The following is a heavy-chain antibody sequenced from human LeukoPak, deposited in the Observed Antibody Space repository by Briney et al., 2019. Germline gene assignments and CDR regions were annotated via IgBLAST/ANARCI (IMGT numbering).Heavy chain of an antibody. CDR2: MNPNSGNT. CDR3: ARGGYYYDSSGLGY. D-gene: IGHD3-22*01. CDR1: GYTFTIYD. J-gene: IGHJ4*02. V-gene: IGHV1-8*01. Sequence: ASVKVSCKASGYTFTIYDINWVRQATGQGLEWMGWMNPNSGNTGNAQKFQGRVTMTRNTSISTAYMELNSLRSEDTAVYYCARGGYYYDSSGLGYWGQGTQVTVSS.